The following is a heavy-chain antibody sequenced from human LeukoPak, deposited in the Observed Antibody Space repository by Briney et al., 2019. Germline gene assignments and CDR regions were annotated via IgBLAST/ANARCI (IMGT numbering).Heavy chain of an antibody. D-gene: IGHD5-12*01. Sequence: SETLSLTCAVSGGSISSGGYSWSWIRQPPGKGLEWIGYIYHSGSTYYNPSLKSRVTISVDRSKNQFSLKLSSVTAADTAVYYCARALYSGYDYWGQGTLVTVSS. J-gene: IGHJ4*02. CDR3: ARALYSGYDY. CDR2: IYHSGST. V-gene: IGHV4-30-2*01. CDR1: GGSISSGGYS.